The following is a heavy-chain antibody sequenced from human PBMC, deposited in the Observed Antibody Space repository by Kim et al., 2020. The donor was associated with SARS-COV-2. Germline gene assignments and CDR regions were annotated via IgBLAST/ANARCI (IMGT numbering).Heavy chain of an antibody. D-gene: IGHD3-10*01. J-gene: IGHJ4*02. V-gene: IGHV5-10-1*01. CDR3: ARHKGGSGSLRLDY. Sequence: SPSFQGPVTISADKSISTAYLQWSSLKASDTAMYYCARHKGGSGSLRLDYWGQGTLVTVSS.